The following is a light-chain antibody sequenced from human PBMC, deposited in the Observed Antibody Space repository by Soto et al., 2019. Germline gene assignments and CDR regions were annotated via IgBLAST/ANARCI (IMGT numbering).Light chain of an antibody. CDR3: QQYNSYSPT. CDR1: QSVRTY. Sequence: DIQLTQSPSSLSASVGDRVTITCRASQSVRTYLNWYQHKPGTAPKVLIYAATSLQSGVPSRFSGSGSGTEFTLTISSLQPDDFATYYCQQYNSYSPTFGQGTKVDI. J-gene: IGKJ1*01. CDR2: AAT. V-gene: IGKV1-5*01.